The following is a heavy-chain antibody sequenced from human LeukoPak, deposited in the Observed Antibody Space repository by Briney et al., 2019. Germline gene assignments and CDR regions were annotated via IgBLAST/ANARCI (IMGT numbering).Heavy chain of an antibody. CDR3: ARGKPMYYYVFDY. Sequence: PGRSLRLSCAASGFTVSSNYMSWVRQAPGKGLEWVSVIYSGGSTYYADSVKGRFTISRDNSKNTLSLQMNSLRAEDTAVYYCARGKPMYYYVFDYWGQGTLVTVSS. V-gene: IGHV3-53*01. J-gene: IGHJ4*02. CDR2: IYSGGST. D-gene: IGHD3-10*02. CDR1: GFTVSSNY.